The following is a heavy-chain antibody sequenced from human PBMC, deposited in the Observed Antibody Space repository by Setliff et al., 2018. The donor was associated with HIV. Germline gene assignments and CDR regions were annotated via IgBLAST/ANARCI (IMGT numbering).Heavy chain of an antibody. CDR2: ISAFHGNT. V-gene: IGHV1-18*01. D-gene: IGHD5-12*01. Sequence: GSVKGPCKASGYTFTTYSFSWVRQAPGQGLEWMGWISAFHGNTNYAQKLQGRFTMTTDTTTSTAYMELRSLRPVDEAVYYSDRGGYGWGDLGPVLDYCGQGTLVTVSS. CDR3: DRGGYGWGDLGPVLDY. J-gene: IGHJ4*02. CDR1: GYTFTTYS.